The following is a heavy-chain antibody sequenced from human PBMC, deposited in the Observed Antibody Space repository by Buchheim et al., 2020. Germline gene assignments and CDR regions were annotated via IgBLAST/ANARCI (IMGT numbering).Heavy chain of an antibody. CDR1: GDSMERGGFY. CDR2: MYNSGST. V-gene: IGHV4-31*03. D-gene: IGHD3-10*01. J-gene: IGHJ4*02. CDR3: ARGTPRYYFDF. Sequence: QVQLQESGPGLVKPSQTLSLTCTVSGDSMERGGFYWNWIRQHPGMGLEFIGYMYNSGSTYFNPSLRSRVTISADTSKNQFPLKLSSVTAADTAVCFCARGTPRYYFDFWGQGTL.